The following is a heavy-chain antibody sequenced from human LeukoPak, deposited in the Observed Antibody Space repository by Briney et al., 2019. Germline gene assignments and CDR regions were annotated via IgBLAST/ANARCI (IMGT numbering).Heavy chain of an antibody. CDR1: GGSISGTDLY. J-gene: IGHJ4*02. D-gene: IGHD1-26*01. CDR2: IHSSGNS. CDR3: ARGTKTKWELPGDFDY. V-gene: IGHV4-39*07. Sequence: ETLSLTCTVSGGSISGTDLYWGWIRQLPGKGLEWIGNIHSSGNSFCNPSLESRVTISVDTSKNQFSLKLSSVTAADTAVYYCARGTKTKWELPGDFDYWGQGTLVTVSS.